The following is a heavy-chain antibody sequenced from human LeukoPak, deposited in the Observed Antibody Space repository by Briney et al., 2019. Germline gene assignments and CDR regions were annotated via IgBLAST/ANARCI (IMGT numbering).Heavy chain of an antibody. V-gene: IGHV4-39*07. CDR2: IYYSGST. J-gene: IGHJ4*02. CDR1: GGSISTYY. CDR3: ARGHDILTGSPFDY. Sequence: SETLSLTCTVSGGSISTYYWGWIRQPPGKGLEWIGSIYYSGSTYYNPSLKSRVTISLDMSTNRFSLKLSSVTAADTAVYYCARGHDILTGSPFDYWGQGTLVTVSS. D-gene: IGHD3-9*01.